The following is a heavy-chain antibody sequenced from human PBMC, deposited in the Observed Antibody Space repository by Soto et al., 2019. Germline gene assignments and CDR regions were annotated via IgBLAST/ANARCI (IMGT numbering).Heavy chain of an antibody. CDR3: STRACQPGSRCGYYYGLDV. J-gene: IGHJ6*02. D-gene: IGHD2-21*01. V-gene: IGHV3-73*02. CDR1: GFTFSGSA. CDR2: ISSKANSYAT. Sequence: VQLVYSGGVLVQPGGSLKLSCAASGFTFSGSAMQWVRQVFGKGLVWVGRISSKANSYATAYTASMKGRFTLSRDDSKNTAYRQMNRLKPEHTAVYYGSTRACQPGSRCGYYYGLDVWDQGTTVTVSS.